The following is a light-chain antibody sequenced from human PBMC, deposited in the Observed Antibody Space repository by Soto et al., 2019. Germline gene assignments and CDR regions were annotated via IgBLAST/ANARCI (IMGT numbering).Light chain of an antibody. CDR2: DTS. V-gene: IGKV3D-15*01. J-gene: IGKJ1*01. Sequence: ELVLMQSPGTLSLSPGERATLFCRASQSMKRRYLAWYQQKPGQAPRVLIYDTSTRATGIPARFSGSGSGTEFTLTISSLQSEDFAVYYCQQYNHWPRWTFGQGTKVDIK. CDR1: QSMKRRY. CDR3: QQYNHWPRWT.